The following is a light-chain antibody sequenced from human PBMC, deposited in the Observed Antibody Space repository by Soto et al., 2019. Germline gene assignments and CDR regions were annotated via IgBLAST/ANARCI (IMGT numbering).Light chain of an antibody. V-gene: IGLV2-8*01. CDR3: SSYAASNNFYFV. J-gene: IGLJ3*02. CDR1: SSDVGGYNY. Sequence: QSVLTQPPSASGSPGQSVTISCTGTSSDVGGYNYVSWYQQYPGRAPKLMIYEVTKQPSGVPDRFSGSKPGNTASLTVSGLQAEDEADYYCSSYAASNNFYFVFGGGTKVTVL. CDR2: EVT.